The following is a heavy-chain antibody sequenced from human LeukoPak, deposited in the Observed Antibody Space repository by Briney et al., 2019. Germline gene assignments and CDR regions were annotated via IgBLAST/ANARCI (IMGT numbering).Heavy chain of an antibody. J-gene: IGHJ5*02. Sequence: ASVKVSCKASGGTFSSYAISWVRQAPGQGLGWMGGIIPIFGTANYAQKFQGRVTITADESTSTAYMELSSLRSEETAGYYCARDGVNGTTYDYWFDPWGQGTLVTVSS. V-gene: IGHV1-69*13. CDR1: GGTFSSYA. CDR2: IIPIFGTA. D-gene: IGHD1-20*01. CDR3: ARDGVNGTTYDYWFDP.